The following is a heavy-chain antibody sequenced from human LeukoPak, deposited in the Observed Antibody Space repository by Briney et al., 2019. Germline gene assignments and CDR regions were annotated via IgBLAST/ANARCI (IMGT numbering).Heavy chain of an antibody. V-gene: IGHV3-33*06. J-gene: IGHJ4*02. Sequence: GRSLRLSCAASGFTFSSYGMHWVRQAPGKGLEWVAVIWYDGSNKYYADSVKGRFTISRDNSKNTLYLQMNSLRAEDTAVYYCAKLPRYDYVWGSYLDYWGQGTLVTVSS. CDR1: GFTFSSYG. CDR3: AKLPRYDYVWGSYLDY. CDR2: IWYDGSNK. D-gene: IGHD3-16*02.